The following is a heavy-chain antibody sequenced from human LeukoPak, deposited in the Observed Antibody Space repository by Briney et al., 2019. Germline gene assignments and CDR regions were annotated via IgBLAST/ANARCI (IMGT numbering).Heavy chain of an antibody. D-gene: IGHD1-26*01. Sequence: SETLSLTCAVYGGSFSGYYWSWIRQPPGKGLEWIGEINHSGSTNYNPSLKSRVTISVDTSKNQFSLKLSSVTAADTAVYYCAALVGPTKAVDYWGQGILVTVSS. CDR2: INHSGST. CDR3: AALVGPTKAVDY. J-gene: IGHJ4*02. CDR1: GGSFSGYY. V-gene: IGHV4-34*01.